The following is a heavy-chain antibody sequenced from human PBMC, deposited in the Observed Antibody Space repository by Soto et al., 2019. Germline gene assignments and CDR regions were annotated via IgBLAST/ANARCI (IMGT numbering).Heavy chain of an antibody. V-gene: IGHV1-8*01. J-gene: IGHJ3*02. CDR1: GYTFTSYD. Sequence: QVQLVQSGAEVKKPGASVKVSCKASGYTFTSYDINWVRQATGQGLEWMGWINPNSGNTGYAQKFQGRVTMTRNTSISTAYMELSSLRSEDTAVYYCARDRGDDYVWGSYRDAFDIWGQGTMVTVSS. CDR3: ARDRGDDYVWGSYRDAFDI. D-gene: IGHD3-16*01. CDR2: INPNSGNT.